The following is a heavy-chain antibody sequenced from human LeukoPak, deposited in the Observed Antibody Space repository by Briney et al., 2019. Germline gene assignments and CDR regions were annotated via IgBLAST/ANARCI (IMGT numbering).Heavy chain of an antibody. D-gene: IGHD6-13*01. Sequence: SVTVSFKASGGTFSSYAISWVRQAPGQGLEWMGGIIPIFGTANYAQKFQGRVTITTDESTSTAYMELSSLRSEDTAVYYCARDPLYRSYSSRQYYFDYWGQGTLVTVSS. CDR1: GGTFSSYA. CDR2: IIPIFGTA. J-gene: IGHJ4*02. V-gene: IGHV1-69*05. CDR3: ARDPLYRSYSSRQYYFDY.